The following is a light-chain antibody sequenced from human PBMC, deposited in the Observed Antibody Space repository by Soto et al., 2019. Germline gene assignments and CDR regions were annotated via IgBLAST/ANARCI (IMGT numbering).Light chain of an antibody. Sequence: DIVMTQTPLSLSVTPGQPASISCKASQSPVHGDGRTYLYWYLQKPGQPPQLLIYDVSNRFAGVPDRFCGSGSGTDFTLKISRVEAEDVGVYYCMQSVELLLYSFGQGTKLEIK. CDR1: QSPVHGDGRTY. CDR2: DVS. J-gene: IGKJ2*03. CDR3: MQSVELLLYS. V-gene: IGKV2D-29*01.